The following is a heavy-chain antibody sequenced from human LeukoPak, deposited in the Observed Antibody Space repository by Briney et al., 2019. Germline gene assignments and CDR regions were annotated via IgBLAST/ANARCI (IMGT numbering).Heavy chain of an antibody. J-gene: IGHJ4*02. D-gene: IGHD2/OR15-2a*01. V-gene: IGHV3-53*01. CDR2: IYSGGST. CDR1: GFTVSSNY. Sequence: SGGSLRLSCAASGFTVSSNYMSWVRQAPGKGLEWVSVIYSGGSTYYAGSVKGRFTISRDNSKNTLYLQMNSLRAEDTAVYYCARAFSISNMDYWGQGTLVTVSS. CDR3: ARAFSISNMDY.